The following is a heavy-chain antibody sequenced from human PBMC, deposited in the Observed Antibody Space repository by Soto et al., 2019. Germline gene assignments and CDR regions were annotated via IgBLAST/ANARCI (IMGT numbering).Heavy chain of an antibody. Sequence: KESGPTLVRPPQTLTLTCAFSGFSLSTSGVGVGWIRQPPGKALEWLAVIYWDDSKHYSPSLRSRLTITKDTSKNQVVLTMTNMDPMDTGTYYCAHKGPEDWPLDYWGQGTLVTVSS. CDR3: AHKGPEDWPLDY. J-gene: IGHJ4*02. V-gene: IGHV2-5*02. CDR2: IYWDDSK. CDR1: GFSLSTSGVG. D-gene: IGHD3-9*01.